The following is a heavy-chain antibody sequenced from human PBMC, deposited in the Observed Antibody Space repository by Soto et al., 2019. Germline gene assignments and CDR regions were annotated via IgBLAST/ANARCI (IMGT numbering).Heavy chain of an antibody. V-gene: IGHV3-30*18. CDR3: AKDLTFECTSCYYAFDI. J-gene: IGHJ3*02. D-gene: IGHD2-2*01. Sequence: GGSQRLSSTASGFNFGSYGMHWVRQAPGKGLEWVAVISYDGSNKYYADSVKGRFTISRDNSKNTLYLQMNSLRAEDTAVYYCAKDLTFECTSCYYAFDIWGQGTMVTVSS. CDR1: GFNFGSYG. CDR2: ISYDGSNK.